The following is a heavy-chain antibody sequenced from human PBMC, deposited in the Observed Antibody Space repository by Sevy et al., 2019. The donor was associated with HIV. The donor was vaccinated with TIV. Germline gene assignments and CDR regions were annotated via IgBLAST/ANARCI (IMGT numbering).Heavy chain of an antibody. V-gene: IGHV1-46*01. D-gene: IGHD3-16*02. J-gene: IGHJ6*02. Sequence: ASVKVSCKASGYTFTSYYMHWVRQAPGQGLEWMGIINPSGGSTSYAQKFQGRVTMTRDTSTSTVYMELSGLRSEDTAVYYCARGVKAGYDYVWGSYRYPFYYYGMDVWGQGTTVTVSS. CDR3: ARGVKAGYDYVWGSYRYPFYYYGMDV. CDR2: INPSGGST. CDR1: GYTFTSYY.